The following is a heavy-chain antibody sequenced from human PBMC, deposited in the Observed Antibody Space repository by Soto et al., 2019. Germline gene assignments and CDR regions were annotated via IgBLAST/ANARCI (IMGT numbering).Heavy chain of an antibody. CDR3: ARDDSGFSGSHYIDYFNY. V-gene: IGHV1-3*01. Sequence: ASVKVSCKASGYTLSTYAVHWLRQAPGQRLEWMGRIDGGNDNTKYTQNFQGRVTVTRDTSAGTVYMPLSSLTSEDTAVYYCARDDSGFSGSHYIDYFNYWGQGALVTVSS. J-gene: IGHJ4*02. CDR1: GYTLSTYA. CDR2: IDGGNDNT. D-gene: IGHD1-26*01.